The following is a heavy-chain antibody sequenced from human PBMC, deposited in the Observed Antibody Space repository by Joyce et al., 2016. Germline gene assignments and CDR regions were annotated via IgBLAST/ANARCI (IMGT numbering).Heavy chain of an antibody. D-gene: IGHD3-16*01. CDR3: ARSAVRGTLSPFFDY. V-gene: IGHV5-51*01. J-gene: IGHJ4*02. Sequence: EVQLVQSGGEVKKPGESLKISCKGVGYSFTCYWLGWVRQMPGEGLELVGLINPYYSDTRYSPSCQCQATISVDRSIKTAHLRWCSLRASDTAIYYCARSAVRGTLSPFFDYWGQGSLVTVSS. CDR2: INPYYSDT. CDR1: GYSFTCYW.